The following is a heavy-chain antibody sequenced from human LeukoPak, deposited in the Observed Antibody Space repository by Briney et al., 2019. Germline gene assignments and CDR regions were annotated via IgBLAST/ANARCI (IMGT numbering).Heavy chain of an antibody. CDR1: GFTFSNNY. J-gene: IGHJ4*02. V-gene: IGHV3-53*01. Sequence: GGSLRLSCAASGFTFSNNYMSWVRQAPGKGLEWVSITYSGGTTYYADSVKGRFTISRDISKNTLYFQMNSLRAEDTAVYYCASSSSPNSFDYWGQGTLVTVSS. D-gene: IGHD6-6*01. CDR2: TYSGGTT. CDR3: ASSSSPNSFDY.